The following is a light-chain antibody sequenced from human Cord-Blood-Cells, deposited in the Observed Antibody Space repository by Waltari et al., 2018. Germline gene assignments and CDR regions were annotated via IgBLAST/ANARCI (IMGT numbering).Light chain of an antibody. CDR3: QQRSNWPRT. CDR1: QSVSSY. CDR2: DAS. Sequence: EIVLTQSPATLSLSPGERATLSCRASQSVSSYLAWYQQKPGQAPRLLIYDASNRATGIPARFSGSGSGTDSTLTISNLEPEDFAVYYCQQRSNWPRTFGQGTKVEIK. V-gene: IGKV3-11*01. J-gene: IGKJ1*01.